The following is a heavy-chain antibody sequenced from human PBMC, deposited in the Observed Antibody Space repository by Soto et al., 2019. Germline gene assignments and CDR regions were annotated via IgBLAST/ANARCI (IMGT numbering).Heavy chain of an antibody. CDR3: AREPKDIVVVPAWPGSYGMDV. CDR2: IKQDGSEK. CDR1: GFTFSSYW. Sequence: GSLRLSCAASGFTFSSYWMSWVRQAPGKGLEWVANIKQDGSEKYYVDSVKGRFTISRDNAKNSLYLQMNSLRAEDTAVYYCAREPKDIVVVPAWPGSYGMDVWGQGTTVTVSS. D-gene: IGHD2-2*01. J-gene: IGHJ6*02. V-gene: IGHV3-7*01.